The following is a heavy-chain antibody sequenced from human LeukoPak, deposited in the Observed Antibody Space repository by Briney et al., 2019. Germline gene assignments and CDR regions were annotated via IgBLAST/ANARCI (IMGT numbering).Heavy chain of an antibody. J-gene: IGHJ4*02. CDR2: IYTSGST. D-gene: IGHD5-18*01. CDR3: ARDRPDTAMATFDY. CDR1: GGSISSYY. Sequence: SETLSLTCTVSGGSISSYYWSWIRQPAGKGLEWIGRIYTSGSTNYNPSLKSRVTMSVDTSKNQFSLKLNSVTAADTAVYYCARDRPDTAMATFDYWGQGTLVTVSS. V-gene: IGHV4-4*07.